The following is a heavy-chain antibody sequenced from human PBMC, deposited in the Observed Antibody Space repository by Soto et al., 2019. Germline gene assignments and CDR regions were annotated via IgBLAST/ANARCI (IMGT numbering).Heavy chain of an antibody. CDR2: IWSDGNNK. J-gene: IGHJ4*02. D-gene: IGHD1-1*01. V-gene: IGHV3-33*01. CDR1: GFMFSNHG. CDR3: VRGDNWNDEASDY. Sequence: QVQLVESGGGVVQPGESLRLSCAASGFMFSNHGMHWVRQAPGKGLEWVAVIWSDGNNKYYADSVKGRFTISRDNSKNMVYLQMNSLRAEDTDGYYCVRGDNWNDEASDYWGQGTLVTVSS.